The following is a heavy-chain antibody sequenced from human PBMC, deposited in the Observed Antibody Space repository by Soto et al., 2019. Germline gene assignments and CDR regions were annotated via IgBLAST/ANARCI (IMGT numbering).Heavy chain of an antibody. CDR2: IYYSGNT. Sequence: SETLSLTCTVSGGSISSSNYFWGWIRQPPGKGLEWIGSIYYSGNTYYNPSLKSRVTISVDTSKNQFSLKLTSVTAADTAVYYCARLRLSPFNRRGGWFDPWGQGTLVTVSS. J-gene: IGHJ5*02. V-gene: IGHV4-39*01. CDR3: ARLRLSPFNRRGGWFDP. CDR1: GGSISSSNYF. D-gene: IGHD3-10*01.